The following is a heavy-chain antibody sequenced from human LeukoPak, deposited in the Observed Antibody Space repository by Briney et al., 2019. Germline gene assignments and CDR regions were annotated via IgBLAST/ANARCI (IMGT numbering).Heavy chain of an antibody. CDR3: ARHKAGYYSYYYYYYMDV. CDR2: INHSGST. V-gene: IGHV4-39*01. J-gene: IGHJ6*03. Sequence: SETLSLTCTVSGGSISSSSYYWSWIRQPPGKGLEWIGEINHSGSTNYNPSLKSRVTISVDTSKNQFSLKLSSVTAADTAVYYCARHKAGYYSYYYYYYMDVWGKGTTVTISS. D-gene: IGHD3-9*01. CDR1: GGSISSSSYY.